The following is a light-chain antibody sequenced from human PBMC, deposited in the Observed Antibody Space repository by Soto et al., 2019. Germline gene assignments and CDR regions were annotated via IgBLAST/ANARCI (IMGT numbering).Light chain of an antibody. CDR3: QSYDSSLSGYV. CDR1: GSNIGAPYD. CDR2: GST. V-gene: IGLV1-40*01. J-gene: IGLJ1*01. Sequence: QSVLTQPPSLSGAPGQRVTISCTGSGSNIGAPYDVHWYQHLPGTAPKLLIYGSTNRPSEVPGRFSGSKSGTSASLAITGLQAEDEADYYCQSYDSSLSGYVFGAGTKVTVL.